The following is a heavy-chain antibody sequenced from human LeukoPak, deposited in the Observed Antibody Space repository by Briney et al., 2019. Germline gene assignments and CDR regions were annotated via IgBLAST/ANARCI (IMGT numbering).Heavy chain of an antibody. CDR1: GFTFNSYS. CDR2: ISSSSSYI. Sequence: GGSLRLSCAASGFTFNSYSMNWVRQAPGKGLEWVSSISSSSSYIYYADSVKGRFTISRDNAKNSLYLQMNSLRAEDTAVYYCARDIIVVVVADEDFYMDVWGKGTTVTVSS. J-gene: IGHJ6*03. V-gene: IGHV3-21*01. D-gene: IGHD2-15*01. CDR3: ARDIIVVVVADEDFYMDV.